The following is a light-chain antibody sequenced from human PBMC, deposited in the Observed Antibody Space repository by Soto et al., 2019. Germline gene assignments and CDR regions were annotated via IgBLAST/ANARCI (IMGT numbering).Light chain of an antibody. CDR1: QDIDNF. J-gene: IGKJ2*01. V-gene: IGKV1-33*01. CDR2: DAS. CDR3: QQYDNLPTYT. Sequence: DIQMTQAPSSLSASVGDRVTITCQASQDIDNFFNWYQQKPGKAPKLLIYDASNLETGVPSRFSGGGSGTDFTFTISSLQPEDFATYYCQQYDNLPTYTFGQGTKLEI.